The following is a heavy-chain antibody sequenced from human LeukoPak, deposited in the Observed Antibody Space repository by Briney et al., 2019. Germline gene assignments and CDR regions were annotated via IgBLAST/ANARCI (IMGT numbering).Heavy chain of an antibody. Sequence: GASVKVSCKASGYTFTSYGISWVRQAPGQGLEWMGWISAYNGNTNYAQKLQGRVTMTTDTSTSTAYMELRSLRSDDTAVYYCARDPDYYGSGSYYNGRGYFDYWGQGTLVTVSS. D-gene: IGHD3-10*01. CDR1: GYTFTSYG. CDR3: ARDPDYYGSGSYYNGRGYFDY. V-gene: IGHV1-18*01. CDR2: ISAYNGNT. J-gene: IGHJ4*02.